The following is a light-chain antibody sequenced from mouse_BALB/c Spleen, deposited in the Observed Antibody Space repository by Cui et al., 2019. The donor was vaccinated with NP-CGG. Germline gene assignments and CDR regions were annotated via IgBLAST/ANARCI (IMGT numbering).Light chain of an antibody. CDR2: GTN. V-gene: IGLV1*01. CDR3: SLWYSNHWV. CDR1: TGAVTTSNY. J-gene: IGLJ1*01. Sequence: VVLQQAAPTTSPGETVTLTCRSSTGAVTTSNYANWVQEKPDHLFTGLIGGTNNRAPGVPARFSGSLIGDKAALTITGAQTEDEAIYFCSLWYSNHWVFGGGTKLTVL.